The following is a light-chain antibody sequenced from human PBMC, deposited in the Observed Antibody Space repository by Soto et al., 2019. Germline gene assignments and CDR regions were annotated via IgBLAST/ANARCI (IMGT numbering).Light chain of an antibody. J-gene: IGKJ5*01. CDR2: AAS. CDR1: QAISSH. Sequence: DIQLTQSPSFLSASVGGRVTITCRASQAISSHLAWYQQKPGKAPNLLIYAASSLQSGVPSRFSGSGSGTDFTLTISSLQPEDFATYYCQQSYSTPLITFGQGTRLEIK. V-gene: IGKV1-39*01. CDR3: QQSYSTPLIT.